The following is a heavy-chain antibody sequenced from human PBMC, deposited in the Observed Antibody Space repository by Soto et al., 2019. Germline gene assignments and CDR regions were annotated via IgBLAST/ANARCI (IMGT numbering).Heavy chain of an antibody. CDR1: GFTFSSYA. J-gene: IGHJ4*02. CDR3: AREGYYYGSGSEH. CDR2: ISYDGSNK. Sequence: QVQLVESGGVVVQPGRSLRLSCAASGFTFSSYAMHWFRQAPGKGLEWVAVISYDGSNKYYADSVKGRFTMYRDNSKNTLYLQMNSLRAEDTAVYYCAREGYYYGSGSEHWGQGTLVTVSS. D-gene: IGHD3-10*01. V-gene: IGHV3-30-3*01.